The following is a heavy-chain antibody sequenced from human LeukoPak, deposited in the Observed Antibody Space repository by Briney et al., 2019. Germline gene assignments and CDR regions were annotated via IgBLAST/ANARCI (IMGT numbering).Heavy chain of an antibody. CDR2: IYHSGTT. J-gene: IGHJ4*02. V-gene: IGHV4-30-2*06. Sequence: SETLSLTCNVSGGPIRSAGYYWSWIRQSPGRGLEWIGYIYHSGTTFYSPSLKSRVTISIDTSKSQFSLTLSAVAAADTAVYYCARGAPPQNWGQGALVTVSS. CDR1: GGPIRSAGYY. CDR3: ARGAPPQN.